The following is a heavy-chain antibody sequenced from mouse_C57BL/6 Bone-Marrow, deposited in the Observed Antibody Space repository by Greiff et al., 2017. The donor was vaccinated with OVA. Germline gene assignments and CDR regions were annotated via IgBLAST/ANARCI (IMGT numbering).Heavy chain of an antibody. D-gene: IGHD1-1*01. CDR3: ARDTVGWRGWFAY. CDR2: IDPSDSYT. CDR1: GYTFTSYW. V-gene: IGHV1-69*01. Sequence: QVQLQQSGAELVMPGASVKLSCKASGYTFTSYWMHWVKQRPGQGLEWIGEIDPSDSYTNYNQKFKGKSTLTVDKSSSTAYMQLSSLTSEDCAVYYCARDTVGWRGWFAYWGQGTLVTVSA. J-gene: IGHJ3*01.